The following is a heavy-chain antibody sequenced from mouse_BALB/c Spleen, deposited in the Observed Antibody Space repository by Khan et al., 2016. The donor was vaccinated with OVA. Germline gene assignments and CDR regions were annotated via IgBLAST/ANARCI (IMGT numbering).Heavy chain of an antibody. CDR3: ASYRFDYFDY. Sequence: QVQLQQPGAELVNPGASVNLSCKASGYTLTSYWMHWVKQRPGQGLEWIGEINPSNGRTNYNEKFKSKATLTADKSSSTAFMQLSNLASEDSAVYYCASYRFDYFDYWGQGTTLTVSS. CDR2: INPSNGRT. D-gene: IGHD2-14*01. CDR1: GYTLTSYW. J-gene: IGHJ2*01. V-gene: IGHV1S81*02.